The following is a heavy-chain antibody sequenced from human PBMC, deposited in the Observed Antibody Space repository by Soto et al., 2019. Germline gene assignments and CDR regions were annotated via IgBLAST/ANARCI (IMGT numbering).Heavy chain of an antibody. Sequence: QVQLQESGPGLVKPSETLSLTCTVSGGSISNYYWSWIRQPPGKGLEWIGYVYYSGSTNYNPSLKSRVTISVDTSNNHFSLTLSSVTAADTAVYYCARGGGPWGYGLDVWGQGTTVTVSS. V-gene: IGHV4-59*01. D-gene: IGHD2-15*01. CDR1: GGSISNYY. CDR2: VYYSGST. J-gene: IGHJ6*02. CDR3: ARGGGPWGYGLDV.